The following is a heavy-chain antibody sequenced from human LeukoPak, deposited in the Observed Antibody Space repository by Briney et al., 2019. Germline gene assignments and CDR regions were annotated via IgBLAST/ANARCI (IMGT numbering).Heavy chain of an antibody. CDR2: MYYSGIT. D-gene: IGHD7-27*01. J-gene: IGHJ4*02. Sequence: PSETLSLTCTVSGGSISSTTYYRGWIRQPPGKGLEWIGSMYYSGITYYNPSLKSRVTISVDTSKNQFSLKLSSVTAADTAVYYCASAWGSRHFDYWGQGTLVTVSS. CDR1: GGSISSTTYY. CDR3: ASAWGSRHFDY. V-gene: IGHV4-39*01.